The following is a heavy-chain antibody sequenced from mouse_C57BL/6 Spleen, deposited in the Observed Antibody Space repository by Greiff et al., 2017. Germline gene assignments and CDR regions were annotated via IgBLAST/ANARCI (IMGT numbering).Heavy chain of an antibody. CDR1: GYTFTSYW. D-gene: IGHD1-1*01. CDR3: ARGPDYYGSSYGFAY. CDR2: IDPSDSYT. J-gene: IGHJ3*01. V-gene: IGHV1-69*01. Sequence: QVQLQQPGAELVMPGASVKLSCKASGYTFTSYWMHWVKQRPGQGLEWIGEIDPSDSYTNYNQKFKGKSTLTVDKSSSTAYMQLSSLTSEDSAVYYCARGPDYYGSSYGFAYWGQGTLVTVSA.